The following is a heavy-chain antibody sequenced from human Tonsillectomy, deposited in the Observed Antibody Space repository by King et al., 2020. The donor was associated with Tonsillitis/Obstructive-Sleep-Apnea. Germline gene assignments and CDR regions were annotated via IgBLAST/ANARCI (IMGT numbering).Heavy chain of an antibody. CDR3: ARGFCTSSSCYEDWFDV. V-gene: IGHV4-59*01. CDR1: GGSLSGFY. D-gene: IGHD2-2*01. CDR2: IYNSGST. Sequence: VQLQESGPGLVKPSETLSLTCNVSGGSLSGFYWNWIRQPPGRGLEWIAYIYNSGSTNYNPSLKSRVTISIDTSRNQFSLKLSSVTAADTAVYYCARGFCTSSSCYEDWFDVWGQGALVTVSS. J-gene: IGHJ5*02.